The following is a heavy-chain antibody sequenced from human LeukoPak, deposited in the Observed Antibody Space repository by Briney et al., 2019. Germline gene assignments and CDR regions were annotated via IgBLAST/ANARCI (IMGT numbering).Heavy chain of an antibody. J-gene: IGHJ6*03. D-gene: IGHD4-17*01. Sequence: ASVKVSCKASGYTFTSYDINWVRQATGQGLEWMGWMNPNSGNTDYAQKFQGRVTITRNTSISTAYMELRSLRSDDTAVYYCARAAYGALWERYYYYMDVWGRGTTVTVSS. CDR2: MNPNSGNT. CDR3: ARAAYGALWERYYYYMDV. V-gene: IGHV1-8*03. CDR1: GYTFTSYD.